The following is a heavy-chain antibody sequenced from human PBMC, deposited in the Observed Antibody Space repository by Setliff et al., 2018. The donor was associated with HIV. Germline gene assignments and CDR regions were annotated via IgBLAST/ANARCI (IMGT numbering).Heavy chain of an antibody. D-gene: IGHD2-8*02. CDR1: GFPFSSYW. J-gene: IGHJ4*02. CDR2: MSSYASRT. CDR3: ARVFRGADDHTGPFDY. Sequence: GGSLRLSCAASGFPFSSYWMHWVRQAPGKGLVWVSRMSSYASRTTYADSVKGRFTISRDNAKNTLYLQMNSLRAEDTAVYYCARVFRGADDHTGPFDYWGPGTLVTVSS. V-gene: IGHV3-74*01.